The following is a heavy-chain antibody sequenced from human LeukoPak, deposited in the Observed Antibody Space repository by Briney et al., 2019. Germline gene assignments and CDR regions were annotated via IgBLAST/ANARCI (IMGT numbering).Heavy chain of an antibody. Sequence: SETLSLTCTVSGDSISSSGYSWGWIRQPPGRGLEWIGSIYYSGSTYYNPSLKSRVTISVDTSKNQFSLMLSSVTAADTAVYYCARREFPLLGPYFFDYWGQGTLVTVSS. CDR2: IYYSGST. J-gene: IGHJ4*02. CDR3: ARREFPLLGPYFFDY. D-gene: IGHD7-27*01. CDR1: GDSISSSGYS. V-gene: IGHV4-39*07.